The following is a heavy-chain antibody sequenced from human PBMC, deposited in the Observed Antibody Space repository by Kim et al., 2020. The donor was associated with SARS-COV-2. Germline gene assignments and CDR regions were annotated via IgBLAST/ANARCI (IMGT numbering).Heavy chain of an antibody. CDR2: ISYDGSNK. D-gene: IGHD6-19*01. CDR1: GFSFSSYA. Sequence: GGSLRLSCAASGFSFSSYAMHWVRQAPGKGLEWVAVISYDGSNKYYADSVKGRFTISRDNSKNTLYLQMNSLRAGDTAVYYCASFDSYSSGLGFYYYYGMDVWGQGTTVTVSS. CDR3: ASFDSYSSGLGFYYYYGMDV. V-gene: IGHV3-30*04. J-gene: IGHJ6*02.